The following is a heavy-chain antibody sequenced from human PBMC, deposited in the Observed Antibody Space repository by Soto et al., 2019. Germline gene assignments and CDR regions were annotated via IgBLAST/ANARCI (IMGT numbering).Heavy chain of an antibody. CDR2: ISWNSGSM. V-gene: IGHV3-9*01. CDR3: AKDKGYNWNDVAAFDI. D-gene: IGHD1-20*01. J-gene: IGHJ3*02. Sequence: VQLVESGGGLVQPGKSLRLSCAASGFTFHDFAMHWVRQAPGKGLEWVSGISWNSGSMGYADSVNGRVIISRDNAMNSLYLQMNSLRAEDTALYYCAKDKGYNWNDVAAFDIWGPGTMVTVSS. CDR1: GFTFHDFA.